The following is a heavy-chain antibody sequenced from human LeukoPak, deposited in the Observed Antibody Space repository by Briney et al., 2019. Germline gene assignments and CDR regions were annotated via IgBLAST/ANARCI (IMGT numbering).Heavy chain of an antibody. Sequence: SETLSLTCTVSGGSISSSSYCWGWIRQPPGKGLEWIGSIYYSGSTYYNPSLKSRVTISVDTSKNQFSLKLSSVTAADTAVYYCAGSIAVAGTGAFDIWGQGTMVTVSS. CDR1: GGSISSSSYC. CDR2: IYYSGST. J-gene: IGHJ3*02. D-gene: IGHD6-19*01. CDR3: AGSIAVAGTGAFDI. V-gene: IGHV4-39*01.